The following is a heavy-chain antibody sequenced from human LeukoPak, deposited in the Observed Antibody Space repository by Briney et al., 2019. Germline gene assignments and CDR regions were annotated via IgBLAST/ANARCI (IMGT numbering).Heavy chain of an antibody. CDR1: GFTFSSYS. D-gene: IGHD4-23*01. J-gene: IGHJ4*02. V-gene: IGHV3-48*02. CDR3: ARDGKYDDGRMGGWY. Sequence: PGGSLRLTWAASGFTFSSYSMNWVRQAPGKGLEWVSYISSSSSTIYYADSVKGRFTISRDNAKNSLYLQMNSLRDEDTAVYYCARDGKYDDGRMGGWYWGKGTLVTVSS. CDR2: ISSSSSTI.